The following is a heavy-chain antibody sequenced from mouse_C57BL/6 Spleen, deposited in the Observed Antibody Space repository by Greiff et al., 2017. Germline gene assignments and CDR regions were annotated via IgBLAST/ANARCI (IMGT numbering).Heavy chain of an antibody. J-gene: IGHJ2*01. CDR1: GFTFRDFY. Sequence: DVMLVESGGGLVQSGRSLRFSCATSGFTFRDFYMEWVRQAPGQGLEWIAASRHKDNEYTTEHSASVKGRFIVSRDSSQSVLYLQMDALRARDTAIDYCARDERYSSCYCYLDYWGQGTTLTVSS. CDR3: ARDERYSSCYCYLDY. V-gene: IGHV7-1*01. D-gene: IGHD1-1*01. CDR2: SRHKDNEYTT.